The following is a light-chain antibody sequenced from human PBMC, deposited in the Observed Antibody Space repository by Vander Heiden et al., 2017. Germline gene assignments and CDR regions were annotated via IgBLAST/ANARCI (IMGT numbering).Light chain of an antibody. Sequence: QSALTQPPSASGSPGQSVTISCTGTSSDVGSYNYVSWYQQPPGKAPKPRIYEVSKRPSGVPDRFSGSKSGNTASLTVSGLQAEDEADYYCSSYVGSNNYVFGTGTKVSVL. V-gene: IGLV2-8*01. J-gene: IGLJ1*01. CDR3: SSYVGSNNYV. CDR2: EVS. CDR1: SSDVGSYNY.